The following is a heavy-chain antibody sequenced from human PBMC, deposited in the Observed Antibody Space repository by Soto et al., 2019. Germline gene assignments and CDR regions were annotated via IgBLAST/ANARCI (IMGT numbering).Heavy chain of an antibody. V-gene: IGHV4-59*08. D-gene: IGHD2-2*01. J-gene: IGHJ6*02. CDR2: IYYSGST. CDR1: GGSISSYY. Sequence: SETLSLTWTVSGGSISSYYWSWIRQPPGKGLEWIGYIYYSGSTNYNPSLKSRVTISVDTSKNQFPLKLSSVTAADTAVYYCARRSSYALYYYYGMDVWGQGTTVTVS. CDR3: ARRSSYALYYYYGMDV.